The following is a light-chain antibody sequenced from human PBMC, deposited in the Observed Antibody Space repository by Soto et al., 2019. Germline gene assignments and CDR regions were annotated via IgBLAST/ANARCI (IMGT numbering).Light chain of an antibody. CDR1: NSDLGAYDY. Sequence: QSVLTQPASVSRSPGQSITISCTGTNSDLGAYDYVSWYQQHPGKAPRLLIYEVFNRPSGVSDRFSGSKSANTASLTISGLQADDEADYYCSSYTASSARVFGPGTKLTVL. CDR2: EVF. J-gene: IGLJ1*01. V-gene: IGLV2-14*01. CDR3: SSYTASSARV.